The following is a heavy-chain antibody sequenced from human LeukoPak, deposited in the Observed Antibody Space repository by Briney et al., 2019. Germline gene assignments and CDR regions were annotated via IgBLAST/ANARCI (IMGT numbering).Heavy chain of an antibody. CDR2: IYYSGST. V-gene: IGHV4-39*01. Sequence: SSETLSLTCTVSGGSISSSSYYWGWIRQPPGKGLEWIGSIYYSGSTYYNPSLKSRVTISVDTSKNQFSLKLSSVTAADTAVYYCARHSRYCSSTSCYEFDYWGQGTLVTVSS. CDR1: GGSISSSSYY. J-gene: IGHJ4*02. CDR3: ARHSRYCSSTSCYEFDY. D-gene: IGHD2-2*01.